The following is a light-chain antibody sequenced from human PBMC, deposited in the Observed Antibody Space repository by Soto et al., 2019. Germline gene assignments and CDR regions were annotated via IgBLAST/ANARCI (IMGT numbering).Light chain of an antibody. CDR2: ATS. V-gene: IGKV3-11*01. J-gene: IGKJ3*01. CDR3: QQRSSWPFT. Sequence: EVVLTQSPATLSLSPGEGATLSCRASQSIGNYLAWYQQKPGQAPRLLIYATSNRATGIPARFSGSGSGTDFTPTISSLEADDFAVYYCQQRSSWPFTFGPGTKVDI. CDR1: QSIGNY.